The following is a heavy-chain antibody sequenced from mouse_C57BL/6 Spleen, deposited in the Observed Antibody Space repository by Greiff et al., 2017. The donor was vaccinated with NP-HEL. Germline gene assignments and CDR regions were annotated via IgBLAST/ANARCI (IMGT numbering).Heavy chain of an antibody. D-gene: IGHD1-1*01. Sequence: QVHVKQSGAELVKPGASVKISCKASGYAFSSYWMNWVKQRPGKGLEWIGQIYPGDGDTNYNGKFKGKATLTADKSSSTAYMQLSSLTSEDSAVYCCARRELNYYGSSSYWYFDVWGTGTTVTVSS. CDR1: GYAFSSYW. J-gene: IGHJ1*03. V-gene: IGHV1-80*01. CDR2: IYPGDGDT. CDR3: ARRELNYYGSSSYWYFDV.